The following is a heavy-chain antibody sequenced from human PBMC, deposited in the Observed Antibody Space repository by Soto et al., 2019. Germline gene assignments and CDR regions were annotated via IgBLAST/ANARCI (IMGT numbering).Heavy chain of an antibody. CDR2: IYYSGST. J-gene: IGHJ6*02. V-gene: IGHV4-59*01. CDR3: ARANGRYYYDSSGPYGMDV. CDR1: GGSISSYY. Sequence: SETLSLTCTVSGGSISSYYWSWIRQPPGKGLEWIGYIYYSGSTNYNPSLKSRVTISVDTSKNQFSLKLSSVTAADTAVYYCARANGRYYYDSSGPYGMDVWGQGTTVTVS. D-gene: IGHD3-22*01.